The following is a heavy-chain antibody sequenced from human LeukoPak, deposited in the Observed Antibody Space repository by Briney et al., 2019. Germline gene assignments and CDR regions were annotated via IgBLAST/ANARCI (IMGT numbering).Heavy chain of an antibody. CDR3: ATPGGSGSGYFDY. D-gene: IGHD6-25*01. CDR2: IYYSGST. J-gene: IGHJ4*02. CDR1: GGSISSYY. V-gene: IGHV4-59*01. Sequence: SETLSLTCTVSGGSISSYYWSWIRQPPGRGLEWIGYIYYSGSTNYNPSLKSRVTISVDTSKNQFSLKLSSVTAADTAVYYCATPGGSGSGYFDYWGQGTLVTVSS.